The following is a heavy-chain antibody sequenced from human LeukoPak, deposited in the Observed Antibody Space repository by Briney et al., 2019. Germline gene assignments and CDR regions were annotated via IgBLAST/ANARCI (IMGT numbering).Heavy chain of an antibody. Sequence: SETLSLTCAVYGGSFSGYYWSWIRQPPGKGREWIGEINHSGSTNYNPSLKSRVTISVDTSKNQFSLKLSSVTAADTAVYYCAATMIVVHAAFDIWGQGTMVTVSS. CDR2: INHSGST. CDR3: AATMIVVHAAFDI. CDR1: GGSFSGYY. V-gene: IGHV4-34*01. D-gene: IGHD3-22*01. J-gene: IGHJ3*02.